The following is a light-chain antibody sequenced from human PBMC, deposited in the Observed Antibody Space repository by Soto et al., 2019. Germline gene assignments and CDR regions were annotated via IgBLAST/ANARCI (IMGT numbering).Light chain of an antibody. J-gene: IGLJ2*01. CDR1: SSDVGGYNY. Sequence: QSALTQPASVSGSPGQSITISCTGTSSDVGGYNYVSWYQQHPGKAPKLIIYEVSNRPSGVSTRFSGSKSGNTASLTISGLQPEDEADYYCTSYTSSSIRGLFGGGTQLTVL. CDR3: TSYTSSSIRGL. CDR2: EVS. V-gene: IGLV2-14*01.